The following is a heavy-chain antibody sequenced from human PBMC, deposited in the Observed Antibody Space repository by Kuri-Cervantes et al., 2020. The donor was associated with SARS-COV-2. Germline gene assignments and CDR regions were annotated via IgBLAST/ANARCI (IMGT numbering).Heavy chain of an antibody. D-gene: IGHD2-15*01. V-gene: IGHV4-39*01. J-gene: IGHJ6*03. CDR2: IYYSGST. CDR1: GGSISRSSYY. CDR3: ARGPYCSGGSCYIWDYYYYYMDV. Sequence: SETLSLTCTVAGGSISRSSYYWGWIRQPPGKGLEWIGSIYYSGSTYYNPSLKSRVTISVDTSKNQFSLKLSSVTAADTAVYYCARGPYCSGGSCYIWDYYYYYMDVWGKGTTVTVSS.